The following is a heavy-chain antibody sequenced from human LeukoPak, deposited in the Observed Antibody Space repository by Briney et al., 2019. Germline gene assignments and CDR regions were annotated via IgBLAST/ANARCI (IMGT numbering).Heavy chain of an antibody. CDR3: ARAVEGWLLYYFDF. J-gene: IGHJ4*02. D-gene: IGHD3-3*01. V-gene: IGHV4-4*09. CDR1: GGSIINSY. CDR2: ISFGGSP. Sequence: SETLSLTCTVSGGSIINSYWSWIRQPPGKGLEWIGYISFGGSPNYSPSLKSRVTMSVDTSENQCSLKLSSVTAADTAVYYCARAVEGWLLYYFDFWGQGTLAIVSS.